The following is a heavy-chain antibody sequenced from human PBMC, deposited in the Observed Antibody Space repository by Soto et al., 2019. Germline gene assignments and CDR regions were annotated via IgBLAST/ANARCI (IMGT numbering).Heavy chain of an antibody. D-gene: IGHD6-6*01. CDR1: GFTFSSYS. Sequence: EVQLVESGGGLVKPGGSLRLSCAASGFTFSSYSMNWVRQAPGKGLEWVSSISSSSSYIYYADSVKGRFTISRDNAKNSLYLQMNSLRAEDTAVYYGARGSRRQLVPPAFDPWGQGTLVTVSS. J-gene: IGHJ5*02. V-gene: IGHV3-21*01. CDR3: ARGSRRQLVPPAFDP. CDR2: ISSSSSYI.